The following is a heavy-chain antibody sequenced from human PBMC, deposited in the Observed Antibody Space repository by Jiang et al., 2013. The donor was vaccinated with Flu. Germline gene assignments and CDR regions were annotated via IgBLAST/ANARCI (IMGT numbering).Heavy chain of an antibody. J-gene: IGHJ3*02. D-gene: IGHD3-22*01. Sequence: GAEVKKPGESLKISCKGSGYSFTSYWIGWVRQMPGKGLEWMGIIYPGDSDTRYSPSFQGQVTISADKSISTAYLQWSSLKASDTAMYYCAAGPDYYDSSGETGVAFDIWGQGTIVTVSS. CDR3: AAGPDYYDSSGETGVAFDI. CDR2: IYPGDSDT. V-gene: IGHV5-51*03. CDR1: GYSFTSYW.